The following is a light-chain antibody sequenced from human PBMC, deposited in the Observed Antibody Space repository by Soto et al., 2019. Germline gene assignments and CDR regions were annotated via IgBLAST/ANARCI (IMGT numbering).Light chain of an antibody. CDR1: QSVSSF. CDR3: QQYNNWWT. J-gene: IGKJ1*01. CDR2: DAS. Sequence: EIVLTQSPATLSLSPGERATLSCRASQSVSSFLVWYQQKPGQAPRLLIYDASNRATGIPARFSGSGSGTEFNLTISSLQSEDFGVYYCQQYNNWWTFGQGTKVDIK. V-gene: IGKV3-11*01.